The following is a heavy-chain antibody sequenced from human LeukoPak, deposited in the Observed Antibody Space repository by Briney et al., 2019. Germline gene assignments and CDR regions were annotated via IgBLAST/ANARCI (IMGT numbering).Heavy chain of an antibody. D-gene: IGHD1/OR15-1a*01. CDR1: GGSLSSYY. CDR2: IYYSGNT. V-gene: IGHV4-59*01. CDR3: ARNKPPDPFAF. J-gene: IGHJ3*01. Sequence: SETLSLTCTVSGGSLSSYYWSWIRQPPGKGLEWIGYIYYSGNTYYTPSLKSRVTISVDTSENQFSLKLNSVTAADTAVYYCARNKPPDPFAFWGQGTMVTVSS.